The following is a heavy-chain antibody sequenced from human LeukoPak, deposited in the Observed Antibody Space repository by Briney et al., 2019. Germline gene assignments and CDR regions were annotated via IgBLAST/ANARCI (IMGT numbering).Heavy chain of an antibody. CDR3: ARSTYYYDSSGYHDAFDI. V-gene: IGHV4-59*08. CDR2: IYYSEST. CDR1: GGSISSYY. D-gene: IGHD3-22*01. Sequence: SETLSLTCTVSGGSISSYYWSWIRQPPGKGLEWIGYIYYSESTNYNPSLKSRVTISVDTSKNQFSLKLSSVTAADTAVYYCARSTYYYDSSGYHDAFDIWGQGTMVTVSS. J-gene: IGHJ3*02.